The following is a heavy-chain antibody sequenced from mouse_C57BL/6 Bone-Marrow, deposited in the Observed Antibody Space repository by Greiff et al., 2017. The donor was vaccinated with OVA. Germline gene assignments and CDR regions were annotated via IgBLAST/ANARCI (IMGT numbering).Heavy chain of an antibody. J-gene: IGHJ4*01. Sequence: EVQVVESGGDLVKPGGSLKLSCAASGFTFSSYGMSWVRQTPDKRLEWVATISSGGSYTYYPDSVTGRFTISRDNAKNTLYLQMSSLKSEDTAMYYCERRKLRAMDYWGQGTSVTVSS. CDR3: ERRKLRAMDY. CDR1: GFTFSSYG. V-gene: IGHV5-6*01. D-gene: IGHD1-1*01. CDR2: ISSGGSYT.